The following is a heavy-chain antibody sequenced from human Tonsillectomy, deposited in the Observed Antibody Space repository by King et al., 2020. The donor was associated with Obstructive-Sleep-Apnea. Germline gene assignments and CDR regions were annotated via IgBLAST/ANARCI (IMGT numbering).Heavy chain of an antibody. CDR1: GFSFDDYA. CDR3: AKDFSYDLLPPGCAIDV. Sequence: VQLVESGGGLVQPGRSLRLSCATSGFSFDDYAMHWVRQAPGKGLEWVSGISWNIGSIAYADSVKGRFTISRDNAKNSLYLQMNSLRAEDTALYYCAKDFSYDLLPPGCAIDVWGQGTTVSVSS. V-gene: IGHV3-9*01. J-gene: IGHJ6*02. D-gene: IGHD3-3*01. CDR2: ISWNIGSI.